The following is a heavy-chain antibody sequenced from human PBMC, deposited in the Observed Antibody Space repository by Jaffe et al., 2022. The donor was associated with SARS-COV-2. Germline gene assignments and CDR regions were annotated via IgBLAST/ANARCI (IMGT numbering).Heavy chain of an antibody. CDR1: GGSIRTTPYY. CDR2: VYYSGTT. Sequence: QLQLQESGPGLVKPSETLSLTCTVSGGSIRTTPYYWGWIRQSPEKGLEWIGSVYYSGTTYYNPSFRSRVTISVDTSKNQFSLKLTSVTAADTAVYYCARPPVTGIEYLGRGTLVTVSS. D-gene: IGHD4-17*01. V-gene: IGHV4-39*01. CDR3: ARPPVTGIEY. J-gene: IGHJ4*02.